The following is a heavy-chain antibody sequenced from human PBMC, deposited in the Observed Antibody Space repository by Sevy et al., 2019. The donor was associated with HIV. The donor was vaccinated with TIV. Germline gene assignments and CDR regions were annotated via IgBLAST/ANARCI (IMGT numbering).Heavy chain of an antibody. Sequence: GGSLRLSCAASGFTFGSYVLHWVRQAPGKGLEWVALISQTDDGSKKYYADSVKGRFIISRDNSKNTLYVQIDSLKLEDTAVYYCVRDNSGYFLFDPWGQGTLVTVSS. D-gene: IGHD5-12*01. CDR2: ISQTDDGSKK. CDR1: GFTFGSYV. J-gene: IGHJ5*02. CDR3: VRDNSGYFLFDP. V-gene: IGHV3-30-3*01.